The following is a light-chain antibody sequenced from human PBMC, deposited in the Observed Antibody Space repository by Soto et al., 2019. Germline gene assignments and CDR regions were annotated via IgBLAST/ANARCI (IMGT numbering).Light chain of an antibody. CDR3: QQRYSWPPIT. Sequence: DIQMTQSPSTLSASVGDRVTITCRASQSISSWLAWYQQKPGKAPKLLIYKASTLKSGVPSRFSGSGSGTEFTLSINSLQSEDFAVYYCQQRYSWPPITFGQGTRLEIK. V-gene: IGKV1-5*03. J-gene: IGKJ5*01. CDR1: QSISSW. CDR2: KAS.